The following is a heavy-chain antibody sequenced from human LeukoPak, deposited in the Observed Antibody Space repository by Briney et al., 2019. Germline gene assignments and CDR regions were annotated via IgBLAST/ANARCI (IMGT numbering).Heavy chain of an antibody. J-gene: IGHJ3*02. V-gene: IGHV1-69*13. CDR2: IIPIFGTA. D-gene: IGHD1-14*01. CDR3: ARVPEGTDAFDI. Sequence: SVKVSCKASGGTFSSYAISWVRQAPGQGLEWMGGIIPIFGTANYAQKFQGRVTITADESTSTAYMELSSLRSEDTAVYYCARVPEGTDAFDIWGQGTVVTVSS. CDR1: GGTFSSYA.